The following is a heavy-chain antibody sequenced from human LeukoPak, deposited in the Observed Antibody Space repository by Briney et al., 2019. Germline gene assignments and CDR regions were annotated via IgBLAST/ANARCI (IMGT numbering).Heavy chain of an antibody. CDR3: ARVVGLLLSYSGSYSVDP. CDR1: GYTFTSYG. D-gene: IGHD1-26*01. CDR2: ISAYNGNT. J-gene: IGHJ5*02. Sequence: DSVKVSCKASGYTFTSYGISWVRQAHGPGIEWMGWISAYNGNTNYAQKLQGRVTITTDPSTSTVYMELRSLRSDDTAVYYCARVVGLLLSYSGSYSVDPWGQGTLVTVSS. V-gene: IGHV1-18*01.